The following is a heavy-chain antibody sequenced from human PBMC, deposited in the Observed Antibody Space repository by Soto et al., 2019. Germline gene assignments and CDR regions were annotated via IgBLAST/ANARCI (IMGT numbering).Heavy chain of an antibody. J-gene: IGHJ4*02. Sequence: EVQLLESGGGLVQPGGSLRLSCEASGFTFSSYAMSWVRQAPGKGLEWVSAISGSGGSTYYADSVKGRFTISRDNSMNTLYLQMNSLRAEATAVYYCAKTLAAISPYYFDYWGQGTLVTVSS. CDR3: AKTLAAISPYYFDY. CDR1: GFTFSSYA. D-gene: IGHD2-15*01. V-gene: IGHV3-23*01. CDR2: ISGSGGST.